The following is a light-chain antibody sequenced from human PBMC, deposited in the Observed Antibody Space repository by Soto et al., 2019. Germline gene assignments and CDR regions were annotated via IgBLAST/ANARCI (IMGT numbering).Light chain of an antibody. Sequence: EIVLTQSPGTLSLSPGERATLSCRASQSIDSNYLAWYQQKPGQAPRLLLYGASTRATGIPARFSGSGSGTDFTLTISSLEPEDFAVYYCQQRGNWPKTFGQGTKVDI. CDR1: QSIDSNY. J-gene: IGKJ1*01. V-gene: IGKV3-11*01. CDR2: GAS. CDR3: QQRGNWPKT.